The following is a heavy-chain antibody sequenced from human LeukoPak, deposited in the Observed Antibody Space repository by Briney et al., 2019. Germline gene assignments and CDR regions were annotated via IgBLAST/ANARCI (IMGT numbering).Heavy chain of an antibody. V-gene: IGHV4-30-4*01. J-gene: IGHJ3*02. CDR2: IYYSGST. CDR3: ARLAYYYDSSGSSFAFDI. D-gene: IGHD3-22*01. Sequence: SETLSLTCTVSGGSISSGDYYWSWIRQPPGKGLEWIGYIYYSGSTYYNPSLKSRVTISVDTSKNQFPLKLSSVTAADTAVYYCARLAYYYDSSGSSFAFDIWGQGTMVTVSS. CDR1: GGSISSGDYY.